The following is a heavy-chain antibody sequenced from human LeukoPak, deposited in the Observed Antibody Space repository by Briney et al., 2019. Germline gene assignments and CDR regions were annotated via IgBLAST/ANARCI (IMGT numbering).Heavy chain of an antibody. CDR2: IYPGDSDT. V-gene: IGHV5-51*01. CDR3: ARRGIAAAGIGLNYFDY. D-gene: IGHD6-13*01. J-gene: IGHJ4*02. CDR1: GYSFTSYW. Sequence: GESLKISCKGSGYSFTSYWIGWGRQMPGKGLEWMGIIYPGDSDTRYSPSFQGQVTISADKSISTAYLQWSSLMASDTAMYYCARRGIAAAGIGLNYFDYWGQGTLVTVSS.